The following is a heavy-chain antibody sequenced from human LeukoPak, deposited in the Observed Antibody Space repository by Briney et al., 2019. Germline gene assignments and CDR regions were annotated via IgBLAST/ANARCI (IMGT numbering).Heavy chain of an antibody. CDR1: GFTFSNFW. Sequence: GGSLRLSCAASGFTFSNFWMTWVRQAPGKGLEWVANIKQDGSDKYYVDSVKGRFTISRDNAKNSLYLQMNSLRAEDTAVYYCAREDAGSWFDPWGQGTLVTVSS. D-gene: IGHD3-10*01. V-gene: IGHV3-7*01. J-gene: IGHJ5*02. CDR3: AREDAGSWFDP. CDR2: IKQDGSDK.